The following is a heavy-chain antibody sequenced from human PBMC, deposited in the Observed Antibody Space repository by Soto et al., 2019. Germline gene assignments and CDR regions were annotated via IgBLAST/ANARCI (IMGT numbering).Heavy chain of an antibody. CDR3: AIDTTVGSDALDI. CDR2: ISAYNGNT. J-gene: IGHJ3*02. V-gene: IGHV1-18*01. Sequence: QVQLVQSGAEMGQPGASVKVSCKASGYTFTNYGITGVRQAPGQGLEWMGWISAYNGNTNYEQKFQDRVTMTTDTSTSTAYMEVRSLRYDDAAVYYCAIDTTVGSDALDIWGQGTMVTVSS. D-gene: IGHD4-17*01. CDR1: GYTFTNYG.